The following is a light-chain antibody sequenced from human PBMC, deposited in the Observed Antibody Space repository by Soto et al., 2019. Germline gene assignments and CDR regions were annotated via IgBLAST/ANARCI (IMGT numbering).Light chain of an antibody. Sequence: EIVMTQAPVTLSVSPGERVTLSCRASQPVDSNLAWYQQKPGQAPRLLMYGANTRATGVPARFSGGGSGTEFTLTISSLQSEDFAVYYCQQYNNWPPEGAFGRGTKVEIK. V-gene: IGKV3D-15*01. CDR2: GAN. J-gene: IGKJ1*01. CDR3: QQYNNWPPEGA. CDR1: QPVDSN.